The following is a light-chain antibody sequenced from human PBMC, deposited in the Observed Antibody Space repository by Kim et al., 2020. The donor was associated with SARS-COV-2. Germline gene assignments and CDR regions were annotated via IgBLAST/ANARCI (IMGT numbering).Light chain of an antibody. CDR1: QSVSNY. CDR3: QHYNDWPGT. J-gene: IGKJ2*01. CDR2: GAY. V-gene: IGKV3-15*01. Sequence: VSPGESASLSWKASQSVSNYVAWYQMKTGQDPRVIIFGAYMRASGIPARFSGSGSGTDFTLSISSLQSEDSAFYYCQHYNDWPGTFGQGTKLEI.